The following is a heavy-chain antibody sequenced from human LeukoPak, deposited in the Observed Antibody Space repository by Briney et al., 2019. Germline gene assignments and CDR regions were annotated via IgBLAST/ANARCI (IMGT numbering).Heavy chain of an antibody. V-gene: IGHV4-34*01. D-gene: IGHD1-26*01. CDR1: GGSFSGYY. Sequence: ASETLSLTCAVYGGSFSGYYWSWIRQPPGKGLEWIGEINHSGSTNYNPSLKSRVTISVDTSKNQFSLKLSSVTAADTAVYYCARRRSYHDAFDFRGQGTMVTVSS. CDR3: ARRRSYHDAFDF. CDR2: INHSGST. J-gene: IGHJ3*01.